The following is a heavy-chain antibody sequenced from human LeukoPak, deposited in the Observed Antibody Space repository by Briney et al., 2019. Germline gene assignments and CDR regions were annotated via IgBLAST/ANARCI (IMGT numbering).Heavy chain of an antibody. Sequence: PSETLSLTCTVSGYSINNNYYWDWIRQPPGKGLEFIASIHHSGTTYYNPALKSRVTISVDTSKNQFSLKVNSVTAADTAVSYCAREGPMFDSGSYSKSLGYWGQGILVTVSS. J-gene: IGHJ4*02. CDR3: AREGPMFDSGSYSKSLGY. CDR2: IHHSGTT. CDR1: GYSINNNYY. V-gene: IGHV4-38-2*02. D-gene: IGHD3-10*01.